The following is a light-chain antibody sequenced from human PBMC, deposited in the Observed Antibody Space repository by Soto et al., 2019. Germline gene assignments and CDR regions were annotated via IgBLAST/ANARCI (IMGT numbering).Light chain of an antibody. CDR1: QSISGT. J-gene: IGKJ1*01. CDR2: GAS. Sequence: RQSISGTLASYQQKPGQAPRLLIHGASTRATGFTARSSGGGGGRAFTPTINSLQSEDFAVQYCQQHYAWPPWTFGEGTKVDIK. V-gene: IGKV3-15*01. CDR3: QQHYAWPPWT.